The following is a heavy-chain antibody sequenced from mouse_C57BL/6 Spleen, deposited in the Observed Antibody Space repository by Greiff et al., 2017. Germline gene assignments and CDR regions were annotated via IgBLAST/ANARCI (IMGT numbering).Heavy chain of an antibody. J-gene: IGHJ3*01. CDR1: GYTFTSYW. CDR3: ARKSWTWFAD. V-gene: IGHV1-50*01. CDR2: IDPSDSYT. Sequence: QVQLQQPGAELVKPGASVKLSCKASGYTFTSYWMQWVKQRPGQGLEWIGEIDPSDSYTNYNQTFTGKATLTVDTASSTAYMQRSSRTSVDSAVYYCARKSWTWFADWGPGTLVTVSA.